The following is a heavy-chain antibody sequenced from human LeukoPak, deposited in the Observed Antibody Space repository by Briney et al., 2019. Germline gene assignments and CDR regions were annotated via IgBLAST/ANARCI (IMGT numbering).Heavy chain of an antibody. V-gene: IGHV3-33*08. CDR2: IWYDGSNK. J-gene: IGHJ4*02. CDR1: GFTVSSNY. Sequence: PGGSLRLSCAASGFTVSSNYMSWVRQAPGKGLEWVAVIWYDGSNKYYADSVKGRFTISRDNSKNTLYLQMNSLRAEDTAVYYCARGGAAAGTLDYWGQGTLVTVSS. CDR3: ARGGAAAGTLDY. D-gene: IGHD6-13*01.